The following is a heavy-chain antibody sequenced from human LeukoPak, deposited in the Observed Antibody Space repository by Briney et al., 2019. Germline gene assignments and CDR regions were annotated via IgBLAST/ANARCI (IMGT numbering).Heavy chain of an antibody. CDR3: ASGLQWLSGAFDI. Sequence: SETLSLTCAVYGGSFSGYYWSWIRQPPGKGLEWIGEINHSGSTNYNPSLKSRVTISVDTSKNQFSLKLSSVTAADTAVYYCASGLQWLSGAFDIWGQGTMVTVSS. D-gene: IGHD3-22*01. V-gene: IGHV4-34*01. CDR2: INHSGST. J-gene: IGHJ3*02. CDR1: GGSFSGYY.